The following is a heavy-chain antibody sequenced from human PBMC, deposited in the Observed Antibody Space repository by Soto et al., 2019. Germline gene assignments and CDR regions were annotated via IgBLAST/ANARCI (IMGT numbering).Heavy chain of an antibody. V-gene: IGHV1-69*06. J-gene: IGHJ5*02. D-gene: IGHD3-3*01. CDR1: GGTFSSYA. CDR2: IIPIFGTA. Sequence: GDSVKVSCKASGGTFSSYAISWVRQAPGQGLEWMGGIIPIFGTANYAQKFQGRVTITADKSTSTAYMELSSLRSEDTAVYYCARDTSGRYQPWGQGTLVTVSS. CDR3: ARDTSGRYQP.